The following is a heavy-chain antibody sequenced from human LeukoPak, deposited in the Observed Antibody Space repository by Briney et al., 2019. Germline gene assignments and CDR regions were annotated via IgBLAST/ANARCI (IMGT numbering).Heavy chain of an antibody. J-gene: IGHJ4*02. CDR3: ARGPDIVATMGEIDY. Sequence: SQTLSLTCAISGDSVSSNSAAWNWIRQSPSRGLEWLGRTYYRSKWYNDYAVSVKSRITINPDTSKNQFSLKLSSVTAADTAVYYCARGPDIVATMGEIDYWGQGTLVTVSS. CDR2: TYYRSKWYN. D-gene: IGHD5-12*01. V-gene: IGHV6-1*01. CDR1: GDSVSSNSAA.